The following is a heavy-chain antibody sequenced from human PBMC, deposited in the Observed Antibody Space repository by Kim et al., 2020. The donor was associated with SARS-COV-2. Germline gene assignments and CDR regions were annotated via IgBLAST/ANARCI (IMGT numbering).Heavy chain of an antibody. D-gene: IGHD3-10*01. V-gene: IGHV1-69*01. J-gene: IGHJ3*02. CDR3: ALSRGVINDGAFDI. Sequence: AKRFHGRVTITADESTSTAYMELSSLRSEDTAVYYCALSRGVINDGAFDIWGQGTMVTVSS.